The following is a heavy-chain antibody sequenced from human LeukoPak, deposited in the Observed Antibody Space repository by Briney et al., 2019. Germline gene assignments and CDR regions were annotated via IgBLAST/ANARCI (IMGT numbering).Heavy chain of an antibody. Sequence: GGSLRLSCAASGFTFSSYWMSWVRQAPGKGLEWVANIKRDGSEQYYVDSVKGRFTISRDSAKNSLFLQMNSLRGEDTAVYYCTREYLTVSYFDYWGQGTLVTVSS. D-gene: IGHD4-11*01. CDR2: IKRDGSEQ. V-gene: IGHV3-7*05. CDR3: TREYLTVSYFDY. J-gene: IGHJ4*02. CDR1: GFTFSSYW.